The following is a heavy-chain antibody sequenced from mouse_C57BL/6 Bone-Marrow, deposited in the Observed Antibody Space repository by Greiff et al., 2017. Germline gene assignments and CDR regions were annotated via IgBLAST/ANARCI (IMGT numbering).Heavy chain of an antibody. D-gene: IGHD2-3*01. Sequence: VQLQQSGPELVRPGASVQISCKAPGYTFTSHWMQWVRQRPGPGLEWLGELFPGSCSTYYNGKFKGKATLTVDTSSSTAYMQLSSLTSEDSAVYFCAREDGYYPWDYWGQGTTLTVSS. CDR1: GYTFTSHW. CDR3: AREDGYYPWDY. V-gene: IGHV1-56*01. J-gene: IGHJ2*01. CDR2: LFPGSCST.